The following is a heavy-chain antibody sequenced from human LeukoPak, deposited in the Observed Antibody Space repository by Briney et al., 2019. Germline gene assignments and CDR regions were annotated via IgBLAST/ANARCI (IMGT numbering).Heavy chain of an antibody. Sequence: PEGSLRLSCAASGFTFSSYEMNWVRQAPGKGLEWVSYISSSGSTIYYADSVKGRFTTSRDNAKNSLYLQMNSLRAEDTAFYYCAINGGGDSGYGNFDYWGQGTLVTVSS. CDR1: GFTFSSYE. J-gene: IGHJ4*02. D-gene: IGHD5-12*01. CDR2: ISSSGSTI. V-gene: IGHV3-48*03. CDR3: AINGGGDSGYGNFDY.